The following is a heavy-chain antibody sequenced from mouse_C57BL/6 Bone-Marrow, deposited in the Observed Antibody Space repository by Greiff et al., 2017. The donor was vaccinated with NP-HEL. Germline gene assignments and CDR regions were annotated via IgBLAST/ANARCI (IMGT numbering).Heavy chain of an antibody. CDR1: GYTFTGYW. V-gene: IGHV1-9*01. Sequence: VQLQQSGAELMKPGASVKLSCKATGYTFTGYWIEWVKQRPGHGLEWIGEILPGSGSTNYKEKFKGKATFTADTSSNTAYMQLSSLTTEDSAIYYCARWGSYYSNYDFDYWGQGTTLTVSS. J-gene: IGHJ2*01. D-gene: IGHD2-5*01. CDR2: ILPGSGST. CDR3: ARWGSYYSNYDFDY.